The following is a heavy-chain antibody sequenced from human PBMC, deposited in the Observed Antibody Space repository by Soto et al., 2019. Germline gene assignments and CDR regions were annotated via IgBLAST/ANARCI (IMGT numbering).Heavy chain of an antibody. CDR3: ARRGYCSGGSCYPGWFDP. CDR1: GGSISSSSYY. V-gene: IGHV4-39*01. D-gene: IGHD2-15*01. J-gene: IGHJ5*02. CDR2: IYYSGST. Sequence: LSLTCTVSGGSISSSSYYWGWIRQPPGKGLEWIGSIYYSGSTYYNPSLKSRVTISVDTSKNQFSLKLSSVTAADTAVYYCARRGYCSGGSCYPGWFDPWGQGTLVTVSS.